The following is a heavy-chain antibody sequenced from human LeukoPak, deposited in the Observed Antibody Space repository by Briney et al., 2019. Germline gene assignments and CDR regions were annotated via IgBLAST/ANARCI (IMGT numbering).Heavy chain of an antibody. CDR3: ARDVVAAVGSFDY. D-gene: IGHD2-2*01. CDR2: IYYSGST. CDR1: GGSISSSSYY. Sequence: SETLSLTCTVSGGSISSSSYYWGWIPQPPGKGLEWIGSIYYSGSTYYNPSLKSRVTISVDTSKNQFSLKLSSVTAADTAVYYCARDVVAAVGSFDYWGQGTQVTVSS. J-gene: IGHJ4*02. V-gene: IGHV4-39*07.